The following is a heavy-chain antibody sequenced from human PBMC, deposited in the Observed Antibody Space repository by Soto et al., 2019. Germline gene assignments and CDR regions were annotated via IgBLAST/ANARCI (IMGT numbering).Heavy chain of an antibody. CDR3: ARVPGWRCSGGSCPTAYYYYYMDV. Sequence: AASVKVSCKASGYTFTSYGISWVRQAPGQGLEWMGWISAYNGNTNYAQKLQGRVTMTTDTSTSTAYMELRSLRSDDTAVYYCARVPGWRCSGGSCPTAYYYYYMDVWGKGTTVTVSS. D-gene: IGHD2-15*01. CDR2: ISAYNGNT. CDR1: GYTFTSYG. J-gene: IGHJ6*03. V-gene: IGHV1-18*01.